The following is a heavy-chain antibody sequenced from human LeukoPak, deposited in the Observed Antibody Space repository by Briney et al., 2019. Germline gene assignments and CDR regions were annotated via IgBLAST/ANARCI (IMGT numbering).Heavy chain of an antibody. CDR1: GYTFTSYD. Sequence: ASVTVSCKASGYTFTSYDINWVRQAPGQGLEWMGWMNPNSGNTGYAQKFQGRVTMTRNTSISTAYMELSGLRSEDTAVYYCARGVDMWIQLSLDYWGQGTLVTVSS. J-gene: IGHJ4*02. V-gene: IGHV1-8*01. CDR2: MNPNSGNT. CDR3: ARGVDMWIQLSLDY. D-gene: IGHD5-18*01.